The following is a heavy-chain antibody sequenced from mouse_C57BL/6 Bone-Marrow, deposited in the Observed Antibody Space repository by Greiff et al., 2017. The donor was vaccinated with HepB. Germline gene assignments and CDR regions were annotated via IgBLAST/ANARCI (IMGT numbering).Heavy chain of an antibody. CDR3: ARGGAGYDPRDFDY. Sequence: EVQLVESGPGLVKPSQSLSLTCSVTGYSITSGYYWNWIRQFPGNKLEWMGYISYDGSNNYNPSLKNRISITRDTSKNQFFLKLNSVTTEDTATYYCARGGAGYDPRDFDYWGQGTTRTVSS. CDR2: ISYDGSN. CDR1: GYSITSGYY. J-gene: IGHJ2*01. D-gene: IGHD2-2*01. V-gene: IGHV3-6*01.